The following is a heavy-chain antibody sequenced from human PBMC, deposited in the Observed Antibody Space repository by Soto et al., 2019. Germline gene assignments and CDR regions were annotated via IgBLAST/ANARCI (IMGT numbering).Heavy chain of an antibody. CDR2: IYYRGST. D-gene: IGHD3-3*01. CDR1: VGSFSSGNYY. Sequence: VHLQKPGPGLVRPYQPLSLPCTVLVGSFSSGNYYWGGIRHPPGRGLGWIGYIYYRGSTYYNPSLKSRVTISVDTSKNQFSLKLSSVTAADTAVYYCAREIFEVGGGSYYYYGMDVWGQGTTVTVSS. V-gene: IGHV4-30-4*01. J-gene: IGHJ6*02. CDR3: AREIFEVGGGSYYYYGMDV.